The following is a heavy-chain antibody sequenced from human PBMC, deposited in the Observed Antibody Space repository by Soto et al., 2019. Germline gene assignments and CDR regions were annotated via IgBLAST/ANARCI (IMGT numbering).Heavy chain of an antibody. CDR2: ISSSSSYI. D-gene: IGHD1-1*01. Sequence: GSLRLSCAASGFTFSSHSMNWVRQAPGKGLEWVSSISSSSSYIYYADSVKGRFTISRDNAKNSLYLQMNSLRAEDTAVYYCARGYNLVKYYFDYWGQGTLVTVSS. V-gene: IGHV3-21*01. CDR3: ARGYNLVKYYFDY. CDR1: GFTFSSHS. J-gene: IGHJ4*02.